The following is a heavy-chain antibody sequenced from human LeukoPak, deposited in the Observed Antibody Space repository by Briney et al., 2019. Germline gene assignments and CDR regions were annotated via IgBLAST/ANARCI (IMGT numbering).Heavy chain of an antibody. CDR3: AHRLVSGSYYYWGFDFDY. CDR2: IYWDDDK. CDR1: GFSLSTSGVG. Sequence: SGPTLVNPTQTLTLTCTFSGFSLSTSGVGVGWIRQPPGKALEWLALIYWDDDKRYSPSLKSRLTITKDTSKNQVVLTMTNMDPVDTATYYCAHRLVSGSYYYWGFDFDYWGQGTLVTVSS. J-gene: IGHJ4*02. D-gene: IGHD1-26*01. V-gene: IGHV2-5*02.